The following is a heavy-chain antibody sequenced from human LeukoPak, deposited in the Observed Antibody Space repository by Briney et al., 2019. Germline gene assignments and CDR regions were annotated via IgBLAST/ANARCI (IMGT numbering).Heavy chain of an antibody. V-gene: IGHV3-15*01. J-gene: IGHJ4*02. D-gene: IGHD2-2*01. CDR3: TTDISRDCSSTSCYGIFDY. CDR1: GFTFSNAW. Sequence: GGSLTLSCAASGFTFSNAWMSWVRQAPGKGLEWVGRIKSKTDGGTTDYAAPVKGRFTISRDDSNNTLYLQMNSLKTEDTAVYYCTTDISRDCSSTSCYGIFDYWGQGTLVTVSS. CDR2: IKSKTDGGTT.